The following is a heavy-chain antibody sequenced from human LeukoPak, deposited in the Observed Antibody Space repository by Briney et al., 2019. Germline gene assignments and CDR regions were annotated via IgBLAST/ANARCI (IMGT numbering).Heavy chain of an antibody. CDR3: ARDLAFSRLDY. J-gene: IGHJ4*02. CDR1: GLTFSSSW. Sequence: XGSLRLSCAVSGLTFSSSWMDWVRQAPGKGLEWVASINPDGIKRYSADSVKGRFTISRDNARNSLYLQMDSLRVEDTAFYYCARDLAFSRLDYWGQGVLVTVSS. CDR2: INPDGIKR. D-gene: IGHD2/OR15-2a*01. V-gene: IGHV3-7*01.